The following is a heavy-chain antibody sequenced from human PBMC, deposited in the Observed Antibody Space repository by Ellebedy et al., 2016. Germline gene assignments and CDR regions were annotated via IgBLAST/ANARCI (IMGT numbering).Heavy chain of an antibody. D-gene: IGHD6-19*01. J-gene: IGHJ4*02. CDR2: ISSSDTYI. CDR3: ARVAWGRSGWLKY. Sequence: GGSLRLXXAASGFTFINYSMNWVRQAPGKGLEWVSSISSSDTYIYYADSVKGRFTISRDNAKNSLYLQMNSLRAEDTGVYYCARVAWGRSGWLKYWGQGTLVTVSS. CDR1: GFTFINYS. V-gene: IGHV3-21*01.